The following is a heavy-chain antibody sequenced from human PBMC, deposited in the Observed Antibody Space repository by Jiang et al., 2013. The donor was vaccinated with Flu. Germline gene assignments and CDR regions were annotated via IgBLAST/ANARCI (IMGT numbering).Heavy chain of an antibody. V-gene: IGHV5-10-1*01. Sequence: GAEVKKPGESLRISCKGSGYSFTSYWISWVRQMPGKGLEWMGRIDPSDSYTNYSPSFQGHVTISADKSISTAYLQWSSLKASDTAMYYCARLGRLYDILTGYYYYYGMDVWGQGTTVTVSS. D-gene: IGHD3-9*01. CDR1: GYSFTSYW. CDR3: ARLGRLYDILTGYYYYYGMDV. CDR2: IDPSDSYT. J-gene: IGHJ6*02.